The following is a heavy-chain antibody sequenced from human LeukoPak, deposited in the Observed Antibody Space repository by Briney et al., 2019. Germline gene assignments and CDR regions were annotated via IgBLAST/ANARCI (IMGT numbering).Heavy chain of an antibody. J-gene: IGHJ3*02. Sequence: GGSLRLSCAASGFTFSSYWMNWVRQAPGKGLEWVANMQQDGSEKYYVDSVKGRFTICRDNAKNSLYLQMNSLRAEDTAVYYCARGLHAAFDIWGQGTMVTVSS. V-gene: IGHV3-7*04. CDR1: GFTFSSYW. CDR2: MQQDGSEK. CDR3: ARGLHAAFDI.